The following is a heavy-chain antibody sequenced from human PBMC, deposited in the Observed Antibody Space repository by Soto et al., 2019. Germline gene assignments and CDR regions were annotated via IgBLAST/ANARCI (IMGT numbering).Heavy chain of an antibody. CDR2: IRDVGEST. Sequence: EVQLLESGGGLVQPGESLRLSCAFSGFIFGNYMMTWVRQAPGKGLEWVSTIRDVGESTYYAESVKGRFTISRDNSKNTLYLKMDSLGVEDPAVYYCAPHVHCSGGSCHYDAFDIRGQGTMVTVSS. J-gene: IGHJ3*02. CDR3: APHVHCSGGSCHYDAFDI. CDR1: GFIFGNYM. V-gene: IGHV3-23*01. D-gene: IGHD2-15*01.